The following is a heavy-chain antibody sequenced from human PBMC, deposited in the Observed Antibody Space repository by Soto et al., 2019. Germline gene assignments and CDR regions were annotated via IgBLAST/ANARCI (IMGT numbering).Heavy chain of an antibody. CDR3: ERVHGSGSVPR. Sequence: PSETLSLTCTVSGGSISSYYWSWIRQPPGKGLEWIGYIYYSGSTNYNPSLKSRVTISVDTSKNQFSLKLSSVTAADTAVYYCERVHGSGSVPRWGQGTQVTVSS. CDR2: IYYSGST. J-gene: IGHJ4*02. V-gene: IGHV4-59*01. D-gene: IGHD3-10*01. CDR1: GGSISSYY.